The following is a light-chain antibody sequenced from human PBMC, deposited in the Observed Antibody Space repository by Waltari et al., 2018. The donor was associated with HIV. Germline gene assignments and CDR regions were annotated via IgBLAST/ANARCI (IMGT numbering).Light chain of an antibody. J-gene: IGKJ4*01. CDR1: QAISNY. Sequence: DIQMTQSPSSRSASVGDRVTITCRASQAISNYLAWYQQKPGKVPKVLIYGTSSLQSGVPSRFTGSGPGTEFTLTISSLQPEDVATYYCQSYKSAPFTFGGGTRVEIK. V-gene: IGKV1-27*01. CDR2: GTS. CDR3: QSYKSAPFT.